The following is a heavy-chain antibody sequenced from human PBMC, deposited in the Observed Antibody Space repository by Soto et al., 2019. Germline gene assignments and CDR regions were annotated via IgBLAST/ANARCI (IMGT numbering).Heavy chain of an antibody. CDR3: ARDLGGFPDY. Sequence: AXVKVSCKASGYTFTSYAMHWVRQAPGQRLEWMGWINAGNGNTKYSQKLQGRVTMTRDTSASTAYMELRSLRSDDTAVYYCARDLGGFPDYWGQGTLVTVSS. V-gene: IGHV1-3*01. D-gene: IGHD5-12*01. CDR1: GYTFTSYA. CDR2: INAGNGNT. J-gene: IGHJ4*02.